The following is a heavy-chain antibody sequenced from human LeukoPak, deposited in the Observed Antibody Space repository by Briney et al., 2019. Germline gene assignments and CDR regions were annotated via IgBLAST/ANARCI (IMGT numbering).Heavy chain of an antibody. Sequence: GGSLRLSCAASEFTFSGYWMNWVRQAPGKGPEWVANINQDGSEKHYVDSVKGRFTISRDNAKNSLFLQMNSLRVEDTAVYYCARDKGNHPYNWFDPWGQGTLVTVSS. V-gene: IGHV3-7*01. CDR3: ARDKGNHPYNWFDP. CDR2: INQDGSEK. D-gene: IGHD1-14*01. CDR1: EFTFSGYW. J-gene: IGHJ5*02.